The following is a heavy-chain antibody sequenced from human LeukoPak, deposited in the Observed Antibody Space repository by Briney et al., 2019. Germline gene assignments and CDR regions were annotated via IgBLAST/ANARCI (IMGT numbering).Heavy chain of an antibody. V-gene: IGHV3-48*03. CDR2: ISSSGSTI. Sequence: PGGSLRLSCAASGFIFSSYEMNWVRQAPGKGLEWVSYISSSGSTIYYADSVKGRFTISRDNAKNSLYLQMNSLRAEDTAVYYCARDDSYGLDPWGQGTLVTVSS. CDR3: ARDDSYGLDP. CDR1: GFIFSSYE. D-gene: IGHD5-18*01. J-gene: IGHJ5*02.